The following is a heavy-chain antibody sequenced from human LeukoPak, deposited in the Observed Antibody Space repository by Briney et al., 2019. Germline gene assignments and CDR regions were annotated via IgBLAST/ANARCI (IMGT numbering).Heavy chain of an antibody. D-gene: IGHD2-15*01. CDR3: ARTPGYCSGGSCSPVMFDY. V-gene: IGHV3-48*01. CDR1: GFTFSSYS. CDR2: ISSSSSTI. Sequence: GGSLRLSCAASGFTFSSYSMNWVRQAPGKGLEWVSYISSSSSTIYYADSVKGRFTISRDNAKNSLYLQMNSLRAEDTAVYYCARTPGYCSGGSCSPVMFDYWGQGTLVTVSS. J-gene: IGHJ4*02.